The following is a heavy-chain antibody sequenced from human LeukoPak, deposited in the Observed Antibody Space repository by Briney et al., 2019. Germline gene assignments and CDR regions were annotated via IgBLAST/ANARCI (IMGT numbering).Heavy chain of an antibody. CDR1: GYTFTSYG. D-gene: IGHD2-2*01. V-gene: IGHV1-18*01. CDR2: ISAYNGNT. Sequence: ASVKVSCKASGYTFTSYGISWVRQAPGQGLEWMGWISAYNGNTNYAQKLQGRVTMTTDTSTSTAYMELKSLRSDDTAVYYCARDTPIVVVPAATSKAAFDIWGQGTMVTVSS. J-gene: IGHJ3*02. CDR3: ARDTPIVVVPAATSKAAFDI.